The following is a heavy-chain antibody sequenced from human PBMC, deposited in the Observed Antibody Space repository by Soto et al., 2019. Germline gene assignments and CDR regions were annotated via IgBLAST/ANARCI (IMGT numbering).Heavy chain of an antibody. D-gene: IGHD3-22*01. CDR2: ISYDGSNK. Sequence: GGSLRLSCAASGFTFSSYGMHWVRQAPGKGLEGVAVISYDGSNKYYADSVKGRFTISRDNSKNTLYLQMNSLRAEDTAVYYCAKDRYDSSGYYRLDYWGQGTLVTVSS. CDR1: GFTFSSYG. V-gene: IGHV3-30*18. CDR3: AKDRYDSSGYYRLDY. J-gene: IGHJ4*02.